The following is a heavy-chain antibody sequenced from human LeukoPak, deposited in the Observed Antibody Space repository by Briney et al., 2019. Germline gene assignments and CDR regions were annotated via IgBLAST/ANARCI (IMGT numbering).Heavy chain of an antibody. CDR2: ISPDGSYT. CDR3: VRDLSFSPDS. Sequence: PGGSLRLSCAASGFTFSSSWMHWVRQVPGKGLVWVSHISPDGSYTDYVDSVKGRFIISRDNAKNTMSLQMNSLRAEDTAVYYCVRDLSFSPDSWGQGTLVSVSS. V-gene: IGHV3-74*01. CDR1: GFTFSSSW. J-gene: IGHJ4*02.